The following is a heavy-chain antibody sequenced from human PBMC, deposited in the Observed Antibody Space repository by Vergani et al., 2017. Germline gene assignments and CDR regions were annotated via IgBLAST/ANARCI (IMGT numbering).Heavy chain of an antibody. CDR3: ATSGGVDTDAHMDV. J-gene: IGHJ6*03. D-gene: IGHD5-18*01. CDR2: ISSSGSTI. V-gene: IGHV3-48*03. Sequence: EVQLVESGGGLVQPGGSLRLSCAASGFTFSSYEMIWVRQAPGKGLEWVSYISSSGSTIYYADSVKGRFTISRDNAKNSLYLQMNSLRAEDTAVYYCATSGGVDTDAHMDVWGKGTTVTVSS. CDR1: GFTFSSYE.